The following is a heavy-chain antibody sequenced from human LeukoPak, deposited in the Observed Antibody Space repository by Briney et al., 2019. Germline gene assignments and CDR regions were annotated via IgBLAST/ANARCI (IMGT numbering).Heavy chain of an antibody. V-gene: IGHV3-66*01. D-gene: IGHD1-26*01. CDR3: ARAGSYGYDAFDI. J-gene: IGHJ3*02. CDR1: GFTVSSSY. CDR2: IYSGGST. Sequence: PGGSLRLSCAASGFTVSSSYMSWVRQAPGKGLEWVSVIYSGGSTDHADSVKGRFIISRDNSKNTLYLQMNSLRAEDTAVYYCARAGSYGYDAFDIWGQGTMVTVSS.